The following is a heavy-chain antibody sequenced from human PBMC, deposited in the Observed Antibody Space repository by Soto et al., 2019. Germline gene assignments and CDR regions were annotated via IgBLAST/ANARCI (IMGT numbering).Heavy chain of an antibody. CDR3: ARAGGTTVTGLWHFDS. D-gene: IGHD4-17*01. CDR1: GFTFNTYS. J-gene: IGHJ4*02. CDR2: IWYDGTQK. V-gene: IGHV3-33*01. Sequence: GGSLRLSCEASGFTFNTYSMHWVRQPPGKGLEWLAAIWYDGTQKYYADSVKGRFIISRDNSKKTLYLEMNSLRAEDTAVYYCARAGGTTVTGLWHFDSWGQGALVTVSS.